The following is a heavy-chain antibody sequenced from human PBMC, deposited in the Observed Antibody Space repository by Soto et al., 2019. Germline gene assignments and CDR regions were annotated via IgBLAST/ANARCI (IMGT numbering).Heavy chain of an antibody. Sequence: LGESLKISCKGSGYSFTSYWIGWVRQMPGKGLEWMGIIYPGDSDTRYSPSFQGQVTISADKSISTAYLQWSSLKASDTAMYYCAGGRLVPTCYYGRDVWGQGTTVTVSS. CDR1: GYSFTSYW. CDR2: IYPGDSDT. V-gene: IGHV5-51*01. CDR3: AGGRLVPTCYYGRDV. J-gene: IGHJ6*02. D-gene: IGHD6-19*01.